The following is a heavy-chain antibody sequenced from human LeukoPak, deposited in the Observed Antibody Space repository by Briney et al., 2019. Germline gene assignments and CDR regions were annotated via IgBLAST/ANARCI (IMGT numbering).Heavy chain of an antibody. Sequence: GESLKISCKGSGYNFTNYWIGWVRQMPGKGLEWMGIIYPGDSDTRYSPSFQGQVTISADKSISTAYLQWSSLKASDTAMYYCARPIVYDSSGYYPGAFDIWGQGTMVTVSS. CDR2: IYPGDSDT. CDR3: ARPIVYDSSGYYPGAFDI. J-gene: IGHJ3*02. CDR1: GYNFTNYW. V-gene: IGHV5-51*01. D-gene: IGHD3-22*01.